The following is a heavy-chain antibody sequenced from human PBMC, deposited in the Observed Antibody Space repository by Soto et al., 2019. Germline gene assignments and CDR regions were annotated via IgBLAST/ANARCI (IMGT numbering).Heavy chain of an antibody. J-gene: IGHJ6*02. CDR1: VVSISSGDYY. CDR2: IYYSGST. Sequence: SETLSLTCTFSVVSISSGDYYCSWIRQPPWKGLEWIGYIYYSGSTYYNPSLKSRVTISVDTSKNQFSLKLSSVTAADTAVYYCARDSYDFWSGYYSDYYYGMDVWGQGTPVTVSS. V-gene: IGHV4-30-4*01. D-gene: IGHD3-3*01. CDR3: ARDSYDFWSGYYSDYYYGMDV.